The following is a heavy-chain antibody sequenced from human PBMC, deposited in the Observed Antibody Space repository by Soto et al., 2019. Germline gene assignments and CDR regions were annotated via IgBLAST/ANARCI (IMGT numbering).Heavy chain of an antibody. V-gene: IGHV4-59*01. Sequence: EPLSLTCTVSGDAISNDYWSWIRQTPGRGLEWIGCVHESGSTDYNPSLKGRVTISLHTSKSQFSLSLRSATAADTATYYCARGTRALITSFWAYWGQGIPVTVS. D-gene: IGHD1-20*01. CDR1: GDAISNDY. CDR3: ARGTRALITSFWAY. CDR2: VHESGST. J-gene: IGHJ4*02.